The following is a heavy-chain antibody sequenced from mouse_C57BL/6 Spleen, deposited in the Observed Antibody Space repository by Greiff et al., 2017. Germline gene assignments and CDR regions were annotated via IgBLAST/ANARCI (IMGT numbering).Heavy chain of an antibody. CDR2: IDPEDGET. J-gene: IGHJ4*01. D-gene: IGHD2-4*01. CDR1: GFNIQDYY. Sequence: VHVKQSGAELVKPGASVKLSCTASGFNIQDYYMHWVKQRTEQGLEWIGRIDPEDGETKYAPKFQGKATITADTSSNTAYLQLSSLTSEDTAVYYCATDYDGNYAMDYWGQGTSVTVSS. CDR3: ATDYDGNYAMDY. V-gene: IGHV14-2*01.